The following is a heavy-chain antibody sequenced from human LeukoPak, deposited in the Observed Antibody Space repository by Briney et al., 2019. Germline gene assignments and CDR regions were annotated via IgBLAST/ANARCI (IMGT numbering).Heavy chain of an antibody. CDR3: TKDHSGYAGDYFDY. D-gene: IGHD5-12*01. V-gene: IGHV3-43*02. J-gene: IGHJ4*02. CDR1: GFTFDDYA. Sequence: GGSLRLSCAASGFTFDDYAMHWVRQAPGKGLECVSLISGDGGSTYYADSVKGRFTISRDSSKNSLHLQMNSLRTDDTALYYCTKDHSGYAGDYFDYWGQGTLVTVSS. CDR2: ISGDGGST.